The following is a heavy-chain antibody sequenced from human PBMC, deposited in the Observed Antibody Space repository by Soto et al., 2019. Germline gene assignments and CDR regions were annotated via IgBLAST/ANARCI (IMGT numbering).Heavy chain of an antibody. D-gene: IGHD1-26*01. Sequence: PSETLSLTCTVSSFSVSDGDYYWGWIRQPPGEGLEWIGYIYYTGSTYYNPALNSRVTISVDMSNNQFSLKLSSVAAADTAIYFCAAFSVVEATNVNWFDPWGQGTLVTVSS. J-gene: IGHJ5*02. CDR1: SFSVSDGDYY. V-gene: IGHV4-30-4*01. CDR3: AAFSVVEATNVNWFDP. CDR2: IYYTGST.